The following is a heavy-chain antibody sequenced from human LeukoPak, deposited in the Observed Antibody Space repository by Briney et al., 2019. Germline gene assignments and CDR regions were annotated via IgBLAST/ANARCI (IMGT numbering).Heavy chain of an antibody. CDR2: MHVGNGNT. V-gene: IGHV1-2*02. Sequence: ASVKVSCKASGYTFTANYLQWVRQAPGLGPEWLGWMHVGNGNTRYAPKYQGRVTLTRDTSINTACMELSSLTSDDTAAYYCAREGSYCDGGDCYSFDFWGQGTLVTVSS. D-gene: IGHD2-21*02. CDR3: AREGSYCDGGDCYSFDF. CDR1: GYTFTANY. J-gene: IGHJ4*02.